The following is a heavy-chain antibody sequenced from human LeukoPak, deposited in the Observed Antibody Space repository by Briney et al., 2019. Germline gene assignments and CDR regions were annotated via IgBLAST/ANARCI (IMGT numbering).Heavy chain of an antibody. Sequence: PSETLSLTCTVSSGSIINYYWSWIRQPPGKGLEWIGYVFYSGSTNYNPSLKSRVTISVDTSKNQFSLKLSSVTAADTAVYYCARVGKQWLVLRGWFDPWGQGALVTVSS. CDR3: ARVGKQWLVLRGWFDP. V-gene: IGHV4-59*12. CDR2: VFYSGST. D-gene: IGHD6-19*01. CDR1: SGSIINYY. J-gene: IGHJ5*02.